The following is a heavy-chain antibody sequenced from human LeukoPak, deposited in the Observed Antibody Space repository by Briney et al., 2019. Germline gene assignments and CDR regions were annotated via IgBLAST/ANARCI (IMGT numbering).Heavy chain of an antibody. CDR3: ARPNPSYYYGMDV. D-gene: IGHD1-14*01. J-gene: IGHJ6*02. Sequence: PSETLSLTCIVSGDSISTNYWSWIRQPPGKGLEWIGYIYYSGRTNYNPSLKSRVTISVDMSKNQFSLKLSSVTAADTAVYYCARPNPSYYYGMDVWDQGTTVTVSS. V-gene: IGHV4-59*08. CDR2: IYYSGRT. CDR1: GDSISTNY.